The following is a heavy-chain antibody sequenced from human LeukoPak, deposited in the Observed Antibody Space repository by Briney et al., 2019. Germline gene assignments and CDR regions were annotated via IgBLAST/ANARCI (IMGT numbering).Heavy chain of an antibody. J-gene: IGHJ4*02. D-gene: IGHD6-19*01. CDR2: ISGSGGST. CDR1: GFTFSSYA. Sequence: GGSLRLSCAASGFTFSSYAMSWVRQAPGKGLEWVSAISGSGGSTYYADSVKGRFTISRDNSKNTLYLQMNSLRPEDTAVYYCARDLYSSGRYPPYCFDSWGQGTLVTVSS. CDR3: ARDLYSSGRYPPYCFDS. V-gene: IGHV3-23*01.